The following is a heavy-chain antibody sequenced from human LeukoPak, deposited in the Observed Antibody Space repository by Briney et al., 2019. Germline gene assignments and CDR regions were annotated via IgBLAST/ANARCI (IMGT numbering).Heavy chain of an antibody. D-gene: IGHD3-3*01. V-gene: IGHV4-30-4*08. J-gene: IGHJ6*04. CDR2: VSYSGGT. CDR1: GASISSADYY. CDR3: ARGVFRFLEAKDV. Sequence: SETLSLTCTVSGASISSADYYWSWIRQPPGKGLEWIGYVSYSGGTYYNPSLKSRVTISVDTSRNQFSLKLNSVTAADTAVYYCARGVFRFLEAKDVWDKGTTVTVSS.